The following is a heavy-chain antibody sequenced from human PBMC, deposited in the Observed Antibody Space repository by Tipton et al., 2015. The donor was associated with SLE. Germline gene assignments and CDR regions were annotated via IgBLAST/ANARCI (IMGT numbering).Heavy chain of an antibody. CDR1: GYTFTSYY. V-gene: IGHV1-18*04. Sequence: QSGPEVKKPGASVKVSCKASGYTFTSYYMHWVRQAPGQGLEWMGWISAYTGHTGYAQKFQGRVTMTTDTSTSTAYMELRSLRSDDTAVYYCASHFFGSSFGYYYFDYWGQGTLVTVSS. CDR2: ISAYTGHT. D-gene: IGHD6-6*01. J-gene: IGHJ4*02. CDR3: ASHFFGSSFGYYYFDY.